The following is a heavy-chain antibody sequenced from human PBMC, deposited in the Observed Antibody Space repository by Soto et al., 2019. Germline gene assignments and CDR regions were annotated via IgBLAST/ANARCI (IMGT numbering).Heavy chain of an antibody. Sequence: EVQLLESGGALEHPGGSLRLSCAASGFAFSTYAMTWVRQAPGKGLEWVSVISGSGGSSYYADSVKGRFTISRDNSKNTLYLQMNGLRAEDTALYYCEKGTKRAAAGRYEYYKYGMDVWGQGTTVTVSS. J-gene: IGHJ6*02. CDR1: GFAFSTYA. CDR2: ISGSGGSS. D-gene: IGHD6-13*01. V-gene: IGHV3-23*01. CDR3: EKGTKRAAAGRYEYYKYGMDV.